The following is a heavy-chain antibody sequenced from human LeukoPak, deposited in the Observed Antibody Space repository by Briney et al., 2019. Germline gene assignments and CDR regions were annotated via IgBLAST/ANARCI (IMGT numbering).Heavy chain of an antibody. CDR2: IYHSGST. V-gene: IGHV4-30-2*01. CDR1: GGSISSGGYY. J-gene: IGHJ3*02. Sequence: SETLSLTCTVSGGSISSGGYYWSWIRQPPGKGLEWIGYIYHSGSTYYNPSLKSRVTISVDRSKNQFSLKLSSVTAADTAVYYCARGLDAFDIWGQGTMVTVSS. CDR3: ARGLDAFDI.